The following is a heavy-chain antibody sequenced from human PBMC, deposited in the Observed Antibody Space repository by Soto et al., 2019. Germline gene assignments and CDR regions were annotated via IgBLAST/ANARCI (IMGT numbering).Heavy chain of an antibody. D-gene: IGHD3-3*01. CDR3: ARGSMYYDFWSGYTDY. CDR1: GFTVSSNF. CDR2: IYSGGST. Sequence: PGGSLRLSCAASGFTVSSNFMSWVRQAPGKGLEWVSIIYSGGSTYYADSVKGRFTISRDNSKNMLYLQMKSLRAEDTAVYYCARGSMYYDFWSGYTDYWGQGTLVTVSS. J-gene: IGHJ4*02. V-gene: IGHV3-53*01.